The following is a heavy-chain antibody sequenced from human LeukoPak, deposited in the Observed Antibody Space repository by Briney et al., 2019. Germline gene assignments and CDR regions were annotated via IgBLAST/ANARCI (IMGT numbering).Heavy chain of an antibody. V-gene: IGHV3-7*01. Sequence: GGSLRLSCAASGFTFSSYWMTWVRQAPGKGLEWVANINQDGSEKYYVDSVKGRFTISRDNAKNSLYLQMNSLRAEDTAVYYCGSGTWSGYSPDNWGQGTLVTVSS. D-gene: IGHD3-3*01. CDR3: GSGTWSGYSPDN. CDR1: GFTFSSYW. J-gene: IGHJ4*02. CDR2: INQDGSEK.